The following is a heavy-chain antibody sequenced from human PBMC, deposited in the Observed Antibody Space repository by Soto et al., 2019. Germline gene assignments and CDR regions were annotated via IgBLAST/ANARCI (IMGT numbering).Heavy chain of an antibody. V-gene: IGHV3-53*02. D-gene: IGHD4-17*01. Sequence: EVQEVETGGGLIQPGGSLRLSCAASGFTVSSNYMSWVRQAPGKGLEWVSVIYNGGSTYYADSVKGRFTISRDDSKNMLYLQMNSLRAEDTAVYYCATTPLRTGYLDCWGQGTLVTVSS. CDR3: ATTPLRTGYLDC. J-gene: IGHJ4*02. CDR1: GFTVSSNY. CDR2: IYNGGST.